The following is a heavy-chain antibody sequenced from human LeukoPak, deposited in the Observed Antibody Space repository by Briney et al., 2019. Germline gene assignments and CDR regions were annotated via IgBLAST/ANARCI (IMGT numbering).Heavy chain of an antibody. CDR3: ARDPGDYYGSGSSDAFDI. D-gene: IGHD3-10*01. CDR1: GFTVSTNY. V-gene: IGHV3-66*01. Sequence: PGGSLRLSCAASGFTVSTNYMSWVRRAPGKGLEGVSVVYSGGSTYYADSVKGRFTISRDNSKNTLYLQMNSLRAEDTAVYYCARDPGDYYGSGSSDAFDIWGQGTMVTVSS. J-gene: IGHJ3*02. CDR2: VYSGGST.